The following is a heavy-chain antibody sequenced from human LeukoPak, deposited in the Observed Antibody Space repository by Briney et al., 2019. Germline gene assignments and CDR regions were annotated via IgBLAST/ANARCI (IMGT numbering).Heavy chain of an antibody. J-gene: IGHJ4*02. Sequence: GESLRLSCAASGFTFNSYAMSWVRQAPGKGLEWVSSISISGGSTYYADSVKGRFTISRDNSKNTLYLQMNSLRADDTAVYYCAKDYQYYDSSGYQDYWGQGTLVTVSS. CDR3: AKDYQYYDSSGYQDY. D-gene: IGHD3-22*01. CDR2: ISISGGST. CDR1: GFTFNSYA. V-gene: IGHV3-23*01.